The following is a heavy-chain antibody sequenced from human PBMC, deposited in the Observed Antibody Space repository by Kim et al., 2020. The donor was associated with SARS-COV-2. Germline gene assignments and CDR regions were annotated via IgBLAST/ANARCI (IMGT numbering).Heavy chain of an antibody. D-gene: IGHD3-22*01. Sequence: DSVKGRFTTSRDNSKDTLYLLMNSLRAEDTAVYYCAKTGYDSSGYYPHYWGQGTLVTVSS. V-gene: IGHV3-23*01. CDR3: AKTGYDSSGYYPHY. J-gene: IGHJ4*02.